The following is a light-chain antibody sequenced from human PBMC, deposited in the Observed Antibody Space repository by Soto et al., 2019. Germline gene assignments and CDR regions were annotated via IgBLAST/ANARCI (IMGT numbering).Light chain of an antibody. CDR1: QSVSSS. CDR3: QEYDNWLRGT. CDR2: GAS. J-gene: IGKJ4*01. Sequence: EIVMTQSPATLSVSPGERATLSCRASQSVSSSLAWYQQKPGQAPRLLIYGASTRATGIPARFSGWGSGTEFTLTISSLQSEDFAVYYCQEYDNWLRGTFGGGTKVEIK. V-gene: IGKV3-15*01.